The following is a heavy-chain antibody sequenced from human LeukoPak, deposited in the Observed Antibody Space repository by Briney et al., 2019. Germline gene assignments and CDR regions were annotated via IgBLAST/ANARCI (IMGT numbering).Heavy chain of an antibody. V-gene: IGHV1-8*01. CDR2: MNPNSGNT. Sequence: ASVKVSCKASGYTFTNYDINWVRQATGQGLEWVGWMNPNSGNTGYAQKFQGRVTMTRNTSISTAYMQLSSLTFEDTAVYYCARGPRYCSGGSCYSGTLRGWGQGTLVTVSS. CDR3: ARGPRYCSGGSCYSGTLRG. CDR1: GYTFTNYD. J-gene: IGHJ4*02. D-gene: IGHD2-15*01.